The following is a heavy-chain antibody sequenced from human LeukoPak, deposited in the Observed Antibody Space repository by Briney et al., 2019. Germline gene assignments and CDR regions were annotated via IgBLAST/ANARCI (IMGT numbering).Heavy chain of an antibody. D-gene: IGHD3-22*01. J-gene: IGHJ4*02. Sequence: SETLSLTCTVSSGSISSYNWSWIRQPPGKGLEWIGYIHYSGSTNYNPSLKSRVSISVETSKNQFSLKLSSVTAADTAVYYCARDPHYYDSSGYYRFDYWGQGTLVTVSS. CDR2: IHYSGST. CDR1: SGSISSYN. V-gene: IGHV4-59*01. CDR3: ARDPHYYDSSGYYRFDY.